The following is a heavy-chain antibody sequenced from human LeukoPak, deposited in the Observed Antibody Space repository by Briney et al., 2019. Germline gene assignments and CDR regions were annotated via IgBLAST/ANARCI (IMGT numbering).Heavy chain of an antibody. CDR3: ARERSKQWLAQGGAFDY. Sequence: PSETLSLTCTVSGGSISSYYWSWIRQPAGKGLEWIGRIYTSGSTNYNPSLKSRVTMSVDTSKNQFSLKLSSVTAADTAVYYCARERSKQWLAQGGAFDYWGQGTLVTVSS. CDR1: GGSISSYY. V-gene: IGHV4-4*07. J-gene: IGHJ4*02. CDR2: IYTSGST. D-gene: IGHD6-19*01.